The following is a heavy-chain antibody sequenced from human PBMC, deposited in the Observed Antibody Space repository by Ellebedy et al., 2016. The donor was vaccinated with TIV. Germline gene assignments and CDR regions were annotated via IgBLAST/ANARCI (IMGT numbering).Heavy chain of an antibody. J-gene: IGHJ6*02. CDR1: GFTFSNAW. CDR3: TTTAGKRWELLDYYYGMDV. CDR2: IKSKTDGGTT. Sequence: GGSLRLSCAASGFTFSNAWMSWVRQAPGKGLEWVGRIKSKTDGGTTDYAAPVKGRFTISRDDSKNTLYLQMNSLKTEDTAVYYCTTTAGKRWELLDYYYGMDVWGQGTTVTVSS. D-gene: IGHD1-26*01. V-gene: IGHV3-15*01.